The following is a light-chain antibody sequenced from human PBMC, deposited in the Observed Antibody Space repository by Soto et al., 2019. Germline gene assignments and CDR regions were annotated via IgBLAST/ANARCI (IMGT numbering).Light chain of an antibody. Sequence: DIQMTHSPSTLSGSLGDTVTITCRASQTMSSSLAWHQQKPGKAPKLLIYKASTLKSGVPSRFSGSGSGTEFTLTISSLQPDDFATYYCQHYNSYSEAFGQGTKVDTK. CDR2: KAS. J-gene: IGKJ1*01. CDR1: QTMSSS. V-gene: IGKV1-5*03. CDR3: QHYNSYSEA.